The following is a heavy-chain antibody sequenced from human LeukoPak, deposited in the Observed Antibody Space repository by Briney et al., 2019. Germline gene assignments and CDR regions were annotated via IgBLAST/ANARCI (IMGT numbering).Heavy chain of an antibody. CDR1: EFTFSNFE. V-gene: IGHV3-48*03. CDR2: ITRSSRII. J-gene: IGHJ4*02. CDR3: ARGPTFGGVISDF. Sequence: GGSLRLSCAASEFTFSNFEMNWVRQIPGKGLEWLSFITRSSRIIYYADSVKGRFTISRDNANNSLHLQMNSLRVEDTGIYFCARGPTFGGVISDFWGQGTLVTVSS. D-gene: IGHD3-16*02.